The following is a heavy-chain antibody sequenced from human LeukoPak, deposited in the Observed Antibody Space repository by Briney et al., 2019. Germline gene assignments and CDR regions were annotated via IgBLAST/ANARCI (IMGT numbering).Heavy chain of an antibody. CDR3: AKERVSSGWNPHWFDP. Sequence: PGGSLRLSCAASGFTFSNYAMYWVRQAPGKGLEWLSDISDSGTTTNYADSVKGRFTISRDNSKNTLYLQMNSLRAEDTAVYYCAKERVSSGWNPHWFDPWGQGTLVTVSS. J-gene: IGHJ5*02. V-gene: IGHV3-23*01. D-gene: IGHD6-19*01. CDR1: GFTFSNYA. CDR2: ISDSGTTT.